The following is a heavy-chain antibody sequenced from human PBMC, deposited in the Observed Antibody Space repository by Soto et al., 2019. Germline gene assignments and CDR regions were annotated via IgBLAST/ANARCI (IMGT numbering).Heavy chain of an antibody. Sequence: SGPTLGNPTQTLTLTCTFSGFSLSTSGMCVSWIRQPPGKAMEWLALIDWDDDKYYSTSLKTRLTNSKDTSKNQVVHTMTNMDPVDTATYYCARIKGVGGADYWGQGTLVTVSS. D-gene: IGHD2-15*01. CDR2: IDWDDDK. V-gene: IGHV2-70*01. J-gene: IGHJ4*02. CDR3: ARIKGVGGADY. CDR1: GFSLSTSGMC.